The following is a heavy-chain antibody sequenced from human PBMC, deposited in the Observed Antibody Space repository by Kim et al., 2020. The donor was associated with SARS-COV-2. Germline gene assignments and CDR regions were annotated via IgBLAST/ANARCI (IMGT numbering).Heavy chain of an antibody. CDR3: ATLRGRAFDI. CDR2: T. J-gene: IGHJ3*02. Sequence: TYEAASGKGRFSISIDTSENTLYLQMNSLRAEDTAVYYCATLRGRAFDIWGQGAMVTLSS. D-gene: IGHD3-10*01. V-gene: IGHV3-53*01.